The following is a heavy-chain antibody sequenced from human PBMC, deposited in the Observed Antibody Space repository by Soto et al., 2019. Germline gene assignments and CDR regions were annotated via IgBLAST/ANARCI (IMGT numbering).Heavy chain of an antibody. CDR2: IYPGDSDT. D-gene: IGHD5-18*01. CDR1: GYSFPNYW. Sequence: PGESLKISCKGSGYSFPNYWIGWVRQMPGKGLEWMGIIYPGDSDTRYSPSFQGRFTTSRDNAKNSLYLQMNSLRPEDTALYYCVRSKGGYSYGTPFDYWGQGTLVTVSS. V-gene: IGHV5-51*01. J-gene: IGHJ4*02. CDR3: VRSKGGYSYGTPFDY.